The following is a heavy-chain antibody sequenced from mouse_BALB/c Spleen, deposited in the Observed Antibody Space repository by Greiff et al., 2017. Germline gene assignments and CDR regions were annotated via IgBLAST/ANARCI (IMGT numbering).Heavy chain of an antibody. D-gene: IGHD2-14*01. J-gene: IGHJ2*01. Sequence: VQLKQSGPELVKPGASVKISCKSSGYTFTEYTMHWVKQSHGKSLEWIGGINPNNGGTSYNQKFKGKATLTVDKSSSTAYMVLRSLTSEDSAVYYYARPYYRYGGFDYWGQGTTLTVSS. V-gene: IGHV1-18*01. CDR3: ARPYYRYGGFDY. CDR1: GYTFTEYT. CDR2: INPNNGGT.